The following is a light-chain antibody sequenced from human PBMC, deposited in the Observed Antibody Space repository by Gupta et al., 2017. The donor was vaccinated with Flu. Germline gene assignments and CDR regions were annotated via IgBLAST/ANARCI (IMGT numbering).Light chain of an antibody. Sequence: GQTDRITCQGDELRRHSGHWYQQKPGQAPVFVIYSDQERPSGIPERFSGSSSGNTATLTITGAQADDEADYYCNSRDSSGNYVMFGGGTKLTVL. V-gene: IGLV3-19*01. CDR3: NSRDSSGNYVM. J-gene: IGLJ3*02. CDR2: SDQ. CDR1: ELRRHS.